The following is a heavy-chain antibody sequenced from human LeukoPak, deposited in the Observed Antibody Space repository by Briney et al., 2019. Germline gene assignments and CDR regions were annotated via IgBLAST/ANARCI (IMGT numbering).Heavy chain of an antibody. Sequence: ASVKVSCKTSGYTFSGYYMRWVRQAPGQGLEWMGWINPNSSVTHYAQRFQGRVTMTRDTSISAAYMELSWLTSDDTAVYYCARERGGNSPFDSWGQGTLVTVSS. J-gene: IGHJ4*02. CDR3: ARERGGNSPFDS. V-gene: IGHV1-2*02. CDR2: INPNSSVT. D-gene: IGHD4-23*01. CDR1: GYTFSGYY.